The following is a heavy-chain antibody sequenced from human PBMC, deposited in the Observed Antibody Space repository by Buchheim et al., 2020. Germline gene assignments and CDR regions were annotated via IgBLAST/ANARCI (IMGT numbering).Heavy chain of an antibody. J-gene: IGHJ6*02. CDR3: AKGVLPPSRIAVAGTPAIGMDV. CDR2: ISGSGGST. CDR1: GFTFSSYA. Sequence: DVQLVESGGGLVQPGGSLRLSCAASGFTFSSYAMSWVRQAPGKGLEWVSAISGSGGSTYYADSVKGRFTISRDNSKNTLYLQMNSLRAEDTAVYYCAKGVLPPSRIAVAGTPAIGMDVWGQGTT. D-gene: IGHD6-19*01. V-gene: IGHV3-23*04.